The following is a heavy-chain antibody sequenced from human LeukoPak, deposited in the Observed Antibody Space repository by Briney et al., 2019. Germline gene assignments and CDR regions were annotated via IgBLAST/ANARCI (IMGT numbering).Heavy chain of an antibody. CDR3: TTFDM. J-gene: IGHJ3*02. CDR1: GFTFTNYG. V-gene: IGHV3-30*03. CDR2: ISSDGSNK. Sequence: PGRSLRLSRAASGFTFTNYGIHWVRLAPGKGLEWVAVISSDGSNKHYADSVKGRFTISRDDSKNTLYLQMNSLRVDDTALYYCTTFDMWGQGTMVTVSS.